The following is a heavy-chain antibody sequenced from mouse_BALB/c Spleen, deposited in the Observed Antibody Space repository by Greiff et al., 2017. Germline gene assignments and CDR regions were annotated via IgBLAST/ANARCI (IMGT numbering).Heavy chain of an antibody. J-gene: IGHJ3*01. D-gene: IGHD2-3*01. CDR3: ARYDGYFLFAY. V-gene: IGHV3-6*02. Sequence: VQLKESGPGLVKPSQSLSLTCSVTGYSITSGYYWNWIRQFPGNKLEWMGYISYDGSNNYNPSLKNRISITRDTSKNQFFLKLNSVTTEDTATYYCARYDGYFLFAYWGQGTLVTVSA. CDR2: ISYDGSN. CDR1: GYSITSGYY.